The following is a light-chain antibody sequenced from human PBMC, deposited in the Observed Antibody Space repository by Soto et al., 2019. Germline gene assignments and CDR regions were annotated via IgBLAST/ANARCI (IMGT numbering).Light chain of an antibody. CDR3: QQRSNWPYT. CDR1: QSVSSY. CDR2: DAS. Sequence: EIVLTQSPATLSLSPGERATLSCRASQSVSSYLAWYQQKPGQAPRLLIYDASNSATGIPARFSGSGSGTDFTLTISSLVPDDVAVYYCQQRSNWPYTFGQGTKLEIK. V-gene: IGKV3-11*01. J-gene: IGKJ2*01.